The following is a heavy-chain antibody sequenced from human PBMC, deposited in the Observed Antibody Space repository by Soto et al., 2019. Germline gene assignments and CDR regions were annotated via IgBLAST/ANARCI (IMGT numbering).Heavy chain of an antibody. CDR1: GFIFSNYY. D-gene: IGHD1-26*01. CDR2: IKQDGSEK. CDR3: AREVKVEADKTTYYYGMDV. V-gene: IGHV3-7*03. Sequence: PGGSLRLSCTASGFIFSNYYMSWIRQAPGKGLEWVANIKQDGSEKYYVDSVKGRFTISRDNAKNSLYLQMNSLRAEDTAVYYCAREVKVEADKTTYYYGMDVWGQGTTVTVSS. J-gene: IGHJ6*02.